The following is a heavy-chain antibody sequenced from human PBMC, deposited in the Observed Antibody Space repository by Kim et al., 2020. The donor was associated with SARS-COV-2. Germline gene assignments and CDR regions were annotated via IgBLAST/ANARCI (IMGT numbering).Heavy chain of an antibody. CDR3: AREADSSSWYNWFDP. CDR1: GGSFSGYY. V-gene: IGHV4-34*01. CDR2: INHSGST. J-gene: IGHJ5*02. Sequence: SETLSLTCAVYGGSFSGYYWSWIRQPPGKGLEWIGEINHSGSTNYNPSLKSRVTISVDTSKNQFSLKLSSVTAADTAVYYCAREADSSSWYNWFDPWGQGTLVTVSS. D-gene: IGHD6-13*01.